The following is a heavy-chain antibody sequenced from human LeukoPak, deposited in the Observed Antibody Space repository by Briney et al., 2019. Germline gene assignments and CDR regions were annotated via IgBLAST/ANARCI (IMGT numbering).Heavy chain of an antibody. V-gene: IGHV4-34*01. CDR1: GGSFSGYY. CDR3: ARGRIAAADAFDI. CDR2: ISHSGST. J-gene: IGHJ3*02. Sequence: SETLSLTCAVYGGSFSGYYWSWIRQPPGKGLEWIGEISHSGSTNYNPSLKSRVTISVDTSKNQFSLKLSSVTAADTAVYYRARGRIAAADAFDIWGQGTMVTVSS. D-gene: IGHD6-13*01.